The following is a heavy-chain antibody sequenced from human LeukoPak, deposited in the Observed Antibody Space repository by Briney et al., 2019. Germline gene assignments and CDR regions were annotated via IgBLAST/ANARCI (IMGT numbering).Heavy chain of an antibody. Sequence: ASVKVSCKASGGTFSSYAISWVRQAPGQGVEWMGGIIPIFGTANYAQKFQGRVTITADESTSTAYMELSSLRSEDTAVYYCARDVNSYYYAWGQGTLVTVSS. CDR1: GGTFSSYA. V-gene: IGHV1-69*01. CDR2: IIPIFGTA. J-gene: IGHJ5*02. CDR3: ARDVNSYYYA. D-gene: IGHD3-10*01.